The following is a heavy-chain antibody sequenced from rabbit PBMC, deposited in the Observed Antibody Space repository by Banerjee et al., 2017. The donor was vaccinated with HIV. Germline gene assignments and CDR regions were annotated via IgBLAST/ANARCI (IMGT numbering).Heavy chain of an antibody. V-gene: IGHV1S47*01. Sequence: QEQLVESGGGLVQPEGSLTLTCKASGSDISSNAMCWVRQAPGKGLELIACIYSSNGDKWYASWVNGRFTISRSTSLNTVDLKMTSLTVADTATYFCARDRDGDAGYGSLALWGPGTLSPS. CDR2: IYSSNGDK. D-gene: IGHD7-1*01. CDR3: ARDRDGDAGYGSLAL. J-gene: IGHJ4*01. CDR1: GSDISSNA.